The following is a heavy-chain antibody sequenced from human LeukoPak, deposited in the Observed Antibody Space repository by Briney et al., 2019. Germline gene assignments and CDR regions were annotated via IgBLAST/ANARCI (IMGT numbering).Heavy chain of an antibody. Sequence: ASVKVSCKASGYTFTSYAMHWVRQAPGQRLEWMGWINAGNGNTKYSQKFQGRVTITRDTSASTAYKELSSLRSEDTAVYYCASPRPNYYGSGSYSTYYYGMDVWGKGTTVTVSS. D-gene: IGHD3-10*01. V-gene: IGHV1-3*01. CDR2: INAGNGNT. CDR3: ASPRPNYYGSGSYSTYYYGMDV. CDR1: GYTFTSYA. J-gene: IGHJ6*04.